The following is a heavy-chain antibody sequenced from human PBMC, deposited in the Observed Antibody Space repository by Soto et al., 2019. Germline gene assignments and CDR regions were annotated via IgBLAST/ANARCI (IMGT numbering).Heavy chain of an antibody. V-gene: IGHV3-48*01. CDR2: IRSSRSTI. CDR1: GFTFSSYG. CDR3: AGTTVTLYFQH. D-gene: IGHD4-17*01. J-gene: IGHJ1*01. Sequence: PGGSXRLSCAASGFTFSSYGMHWVRQAPGKGLEWVADIRSSRSTIYYADSVKGRFTISRDNAKNSLYLQMNSLRAEDTAVYYCAGTTVTLYFQHWGQGTLVTVSS.